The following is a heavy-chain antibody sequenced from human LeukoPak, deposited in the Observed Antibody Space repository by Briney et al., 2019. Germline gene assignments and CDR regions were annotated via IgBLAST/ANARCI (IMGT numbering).Heavy chain of an antibody. CDR2: MNPNSGNT. CDR1: GYTFTSYD. CDR3: ARGLLMVRGVITTKNWFDP. Sequence: ASVKVSCKASGYTFTSYDINWVRQATGQGLEWMGWMNPNSGNTGYAQKFQGRVTMTRNTSISTAYMELSSLRSDDTAVYYCARGLLMVRGVITTKNWFDPWGQGTLVTVSS. V-gene: IGHV1-8*01. D-gene: IGHD3-10*01. J-gene: IGHJ5*02.